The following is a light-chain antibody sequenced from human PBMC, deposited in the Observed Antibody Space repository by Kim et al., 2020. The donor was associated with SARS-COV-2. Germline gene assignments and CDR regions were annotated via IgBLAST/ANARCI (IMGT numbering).Light chain of an antibody. J-gene: IGLJ2*01. CDR3: SSYTSSRTLL. CDR2: DVS. Sequence: GQSITISCTGTSSDIGGYNYVSWYQQHPGKAPKLMIYDVSNRPSGASNRFSGSKSGNTASLTISGLQAEDEADYYCSSYTSSRTLLFGGGTKLTVL. CDR1: SSDIGGYNY. V-gene: IGLV2-14*03.